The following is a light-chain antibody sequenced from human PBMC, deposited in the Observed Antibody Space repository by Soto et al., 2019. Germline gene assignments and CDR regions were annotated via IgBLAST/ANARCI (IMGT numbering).Light chain of an antibody. J-gene: IGLJ2*01. V-gene: IGLV2-23*02. CDR3: CSFAGSPVV. CDR1: STDPATYDL. Sequence: QSALTQPASVSGSPGQSITISCTGTSTDPATYDLVSWYQQHPGKAPQLIIYEVAKRPSGVSARFSGSQSGDTASLTISGLQAADEAYYYCCSFAGSPVVFGGGTKLTVL. CDR2: EVA.